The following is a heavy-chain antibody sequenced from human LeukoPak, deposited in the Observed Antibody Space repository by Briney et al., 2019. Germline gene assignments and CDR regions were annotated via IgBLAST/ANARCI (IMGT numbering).Heavy chain of an antibody. CDR2: ISYSGST. CDR3: ARDGRGYVDYFDY. D-gene: IGHD5-12*01. Sequence: SETLSLTCTVSGGSISSYYWSWIRQSPGKGLEWVGYISYSGSTNYNPSLKSRVTISVDTSKNQFSLKLSFVTAADTAVYYCARDGRGYVDYFDYWGQGTLVTVSS. CDR1: GGSISSYY. V-gene: IGHV4-59*01. J-gene: IGHJ4*02.